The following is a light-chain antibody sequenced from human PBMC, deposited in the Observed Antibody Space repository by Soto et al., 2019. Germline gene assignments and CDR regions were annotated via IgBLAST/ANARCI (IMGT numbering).Light chain of an antibody. Sequence: DIVLTQSPVTLSLSPGERATLSCRASQTVSTYLAWYQQKPGQAHRLLIYDASNRATGIPARFSGSGSGTDFTLTISSREPEDVAVYYCQQRNNWPPDITFGQGTRLDIK. CDR1: QTVSTY. V-gene: IGKV3-11*01. CDR3: QQRNNWPPDIT. J-gene: IGKJ5*01. CDR2: DAS.